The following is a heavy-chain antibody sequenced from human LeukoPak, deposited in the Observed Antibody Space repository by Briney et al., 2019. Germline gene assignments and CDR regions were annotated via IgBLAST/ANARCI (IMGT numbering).Heavy chain of an antibody. CDR2: INWNGGSS. Sequence: PGGSLRLSCAASGFTFDDYGMSWVRQAPGKGLEWVSGINWNGGSSVYADSVKGRFTISRDNAKNSLYLQMNSLRAEDTALYYCARSTGYYDYVWGSYRSYYFDYWGQGTLVTVSS. CDR1: GFTFDDYG. D-gene: IGHD3-16*02. J-gene: IGHJ4*02. V-gene: IGHV3-20*04. CDR3: ARSTGYYDYVWGSYRSYYFDY.